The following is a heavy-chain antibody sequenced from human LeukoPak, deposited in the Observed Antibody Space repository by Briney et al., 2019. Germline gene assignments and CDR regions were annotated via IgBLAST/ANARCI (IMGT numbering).Heavy chain of an antibody. D-gene: IGHD4-23*01. CDR2: INHSGST. CDR3: ARGLSWRWPFFDY. V-gene: IGHV4-34*01. CDR1: GGSFSGYY. J-gene: IGHJ4*02. Sequence: SETLSLTCAVYGGSFSGYYWSWIRQPPGKGLEWIGEINHSGSTNYNPSLKSRVTISVDTSKNQFSLKLSSVTAADTAVYYCARGLSWRWPFFDYWGQGTLVTVSS.